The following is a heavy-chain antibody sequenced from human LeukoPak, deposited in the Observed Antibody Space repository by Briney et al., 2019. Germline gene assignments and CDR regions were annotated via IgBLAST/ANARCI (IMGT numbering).Heavy chain of an antibody. J-gene: IGHJ4*02. Sequence: ASVKVSCKASGYTFTSYYMHWVRQAPGQGLEWMGIINPSGGSTSYAQKFQGRVTMTRDVPTSTVYMELSSLRSEDTAVYYCARDSVMGGVYDYWGQGTLVTVSS. V-gene: IGHV1-46*01. D-gene: IGHD5/OR15-5a*01. CDR3: ARDSVMGGVYDY. CDR2: INPSGGST. CDR1: GYTFTSYY.